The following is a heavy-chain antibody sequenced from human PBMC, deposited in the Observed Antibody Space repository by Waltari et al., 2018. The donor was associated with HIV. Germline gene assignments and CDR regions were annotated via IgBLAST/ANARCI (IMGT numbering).Heavy chain of an antibody. CDR3: ARVRRSATFDY. CDR1: GFNFSNYW. J-gene: IGHJ4*02. Sequence: EVQLVESGGGLVQPGGSLRLSCAASGFNFSNYWMSWVRQGPGKGLEGVANIKQDGSEKYYVDSVKGRFTISRDNAKNSLYLQMNSLRAEDTAVYSCARVRRSATFDYWGQGTLVTVSS. V-gene: IGHV3-7*01. CDR2: IKQDGSEK. D-gene: IGHD1-26*01.